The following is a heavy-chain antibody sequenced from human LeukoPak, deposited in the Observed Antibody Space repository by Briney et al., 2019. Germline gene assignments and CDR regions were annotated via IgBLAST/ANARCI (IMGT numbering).Heavy chain of an antibody. J-gene: IGHJ4*02. CDR2: VYYSGST. V-gene: IGHV4-30-4*01. D-gene: IGHD3-22*01. CDR1: GASISSGDHY. CDR3: ARERYCYDNTAPN. Sequence: SQTLSLTCTVSGASISSGDHYWSWLRQPPGKGLEWIGNVYYSGSTFYNPSHKSRLTISVGTSKNQFSLNLRSVTAADTAVYYCARERYCYDNTAPNWGQGTLVTVS.